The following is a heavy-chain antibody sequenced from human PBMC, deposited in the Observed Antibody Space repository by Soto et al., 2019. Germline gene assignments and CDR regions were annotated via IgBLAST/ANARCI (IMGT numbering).Heavy chain of an antibody. CDR3: AREKRAYYYMDV. J-gene: IGHJ6*03. V-gene: IGHV4-59*01. Sequence: SETLSLTCTVSGGSISSYYWSWIRQPPGKGLEWIGYIYYSGSTDYNPSLKSRVTISVDTSKNQFSLKLSSVTAADTAVYYCAREKRAYYYMDVWGKGTTVTVSS. CDR1: GGSISSYY. CDR2: IYYSGST.